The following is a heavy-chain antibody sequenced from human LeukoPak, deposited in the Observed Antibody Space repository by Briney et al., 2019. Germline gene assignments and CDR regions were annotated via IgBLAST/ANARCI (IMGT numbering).Heavy chain of an antibody. CDR2: IFPSGGEI. D-gene: IGHD2-21*02. CDR3: ARSPWGVTAIFLDS. CDR1: GFTFSTFA. Sequence: PGGSLRLSCAASGFTFSTFAMIWVRQPPGKGLEWVSSIFPSGGEIHYADSVRGRFTISRDNSKNTLYRQMNSLRAEDTAVYYCARSPWGVTAIFLDSWGQGTLVTVSS. V-gene: IGHV3-23*01. J-gene: IGHJ4*02.